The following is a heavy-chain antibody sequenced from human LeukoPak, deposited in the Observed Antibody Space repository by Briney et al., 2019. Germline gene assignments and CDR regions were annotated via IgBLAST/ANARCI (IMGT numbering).Heavy chain of an antibody. CDR2: IYPGDSDT. D-gene: IGHD2-2*01. CDR3: ARRPCSTTSCYPELFDY. CDR1: GYSFASYW. J-gene: IGHJ4*02. V-gene: IGHV5-51*01. Sequence: GESLKISCEGSGYSFASYWIGWVRQMPGKGLEWMGIIYPGDSDTRYSPSFQGQVTISADKSISTAYLQWSSLKASDTAMYYCARRPCSTTSCYPELFDYWGQGTLVTVSS.